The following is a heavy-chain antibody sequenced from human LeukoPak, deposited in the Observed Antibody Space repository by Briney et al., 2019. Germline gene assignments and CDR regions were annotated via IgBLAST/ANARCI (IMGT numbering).Heavy chain of an antibody. Sequence: SETLSLTCTVSGYSISSGYHWGWIRQPPGKGLEWIGSIYHSGSTYYNPSLKSRVTISVDTSKNQFSLKLSSVTAADTAVYYCARGLSNYYDSSGLRYYYYMDVWGKGTTVTISS. CDR3: ARGLSNYYDSSGLRYYYYMDV. J-gene: IGHJ6*03. D-gene: IGHD3-22*01. CDR1: GYSISSGYH. CDR2: IYHSGST. V-gene: IGHV4-38-2*02.